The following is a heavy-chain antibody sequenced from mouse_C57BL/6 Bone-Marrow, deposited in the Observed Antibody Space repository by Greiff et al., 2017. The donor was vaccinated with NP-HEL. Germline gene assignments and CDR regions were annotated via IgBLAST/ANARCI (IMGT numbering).Heavy chain of an antibody. CDR2: ISSGGSYT. V-gene: IGHV5-6*01. D-gene: IGHD3-2*02. CDR3: ARHEAGPFAY. J-gene: IGHJ2*01. CDR1: GFTFSSYG. Sequence: EVQRVESGGDLVKPGGSLKLSCAASGFTFSSYGMSWVRQTPDKRLEWVATISSGGSYTYYQDSVKGRFTMTADNANNTLYLQMSSLKSEDTAVYYCARHEAGPFAYWGQGTTLTVSS.